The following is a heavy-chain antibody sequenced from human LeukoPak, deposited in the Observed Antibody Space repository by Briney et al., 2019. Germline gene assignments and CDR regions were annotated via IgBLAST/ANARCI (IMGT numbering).Heavy chain of an antibody. Sequence: PGRSLRLSCAASGFTFDDYAMHWVRQAPGKGLVWVSRINSDGSSTSYADSVKGRFTISRDNAKNTLYLQMNSLRAEDTAVYYCARDHSYGYFYYYYYMDVWGKGTTVTVSS. CDR1: GFTFDDYA. CDR3: ARDHSYGYFYYYYYMDV. J-gene: IGHJ6*03. D-gene: IGHD5-18*01. CDR2: INSDGSST. V-gene: IGHV3-74*01.